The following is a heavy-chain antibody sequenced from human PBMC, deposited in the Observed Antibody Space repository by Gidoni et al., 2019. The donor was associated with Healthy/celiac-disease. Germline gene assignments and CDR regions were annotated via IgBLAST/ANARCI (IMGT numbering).Heavy chain of an antibody. CDR2: INPSGGST. D-gene: IGHD3-22*01. J-gene: IGHJ4*02. Sequence: QVQLVQSWAAVQKHGASVTVSCKAYGYTFTSYHMHWVRQASGQGLEWMGIINPSGGSTSYEQKFQGRVTMNMDTSTSTVYMELSSLRYEDTAVYYCARDVGGIFYYDSSGSEFDYWGQGTLVTVSS. CDR3: ARDVGGIFYYDSSGSEFDY. V-gene: IGHV1-46*01. CDR1: GYTFTSYH.